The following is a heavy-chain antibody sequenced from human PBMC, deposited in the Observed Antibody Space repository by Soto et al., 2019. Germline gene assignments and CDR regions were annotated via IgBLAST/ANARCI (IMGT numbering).Heavy chain of an antibody. V-gene: IGHV5-51*01. CDR1: GYSFTSYW. Sequence: GESLKISCKGSGYSFTSYWIGWVRQIPGKGLEWMGIIYPGDSDTRYSPSFQGQVTISADKSISTAYLQWSSLKASDTAMYYCARSWDFGVLRRAFDIWGQGTMVTVSS. J-gene: IGHJ3*02. D-gene: IGHD3-3*01. CDR3: ARSWDFGVLRRAFDI. CDR2: IYPGDSDT.